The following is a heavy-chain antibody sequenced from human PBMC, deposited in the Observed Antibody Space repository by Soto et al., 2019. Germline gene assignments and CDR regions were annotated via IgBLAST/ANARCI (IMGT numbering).Heavy chain of an antibody. CDR2: IKQDGSEK. D-gene: IGHD2-15*01. CDR3: AREPNSIDY. CDR1: RFTFSNYW. J-gene: IGHJ4*02. V-gene: IGHV3-7*01. Sequence: EVQLVESGGGLVQPGGSLRLSCAASRFTFSNYWMSWVRQAPGKGLEWVANIKQDGSEKYYVDSVKDRFTISRDNSKNSMYLQMNSLRVEDTAVYYFAREPNSIDYWGQGILVSV.